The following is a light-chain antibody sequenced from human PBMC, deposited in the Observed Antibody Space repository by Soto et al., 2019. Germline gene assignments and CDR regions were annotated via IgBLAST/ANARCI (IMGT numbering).Light chain of an antibody. CDR1: HSVSSN. CDR3: QHYNNWPPYT. CDR2: GAS. Sequence: EIVMTQSPATLSVSPGERATLSCRASHSVSSNLAWYQQKPGQAPRLLIYGASTRATGIPARFSGSGSGTEFTLTISSLQSEDFALYYCQHYNNWPPYTFGQGTKLEIK. J-gene: IGKJ2*01. V-gene: IGKV3-15*01.